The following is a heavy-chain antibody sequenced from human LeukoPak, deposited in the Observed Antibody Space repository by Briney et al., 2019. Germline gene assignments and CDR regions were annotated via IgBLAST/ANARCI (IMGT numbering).Heavy chain of an antibody. CDR2: IKQDGSEK. CDR1: GFTFSSYW. CDR3: ARDQGTTVTTKTFYYYGMDV. V-gene: IGHV3-7*01. J-gene: IGHJ6*02. D-gene: IGHD4-17*01. Sequence: GGSLRLSCAASGFTFSSYWMSWVRQAPGKGLEWVANIKQDGSEKYYVDPVKGRFTISRDNAKNSLYLQMNSLRAEDTAVYYCARDQGTTVTTKTFYYYGMDVWGQGTTVTVSS.